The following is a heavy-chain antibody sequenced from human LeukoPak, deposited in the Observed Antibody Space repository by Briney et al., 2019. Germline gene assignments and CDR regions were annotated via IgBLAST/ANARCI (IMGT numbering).Heavy chain of an antibody. V-gene: IGHV3-30*02. Sequence: GGSLRLSCAASGFTFSSYGMHWVRQAPGKGLEWVAFIRYDGSNKYYADSVKGRFTISRDNSKNTLYLQMNSLRAEDTAVYYCAKACGGDCYCFQHWGQGTLVTVSS. CDR2: IRYDGSNK. CDR3: AKACGGDCYCFQH. CDR1: GFTFSSYG. J-gene: IGHJ1*01. D-gene: IGHD2-21*01.